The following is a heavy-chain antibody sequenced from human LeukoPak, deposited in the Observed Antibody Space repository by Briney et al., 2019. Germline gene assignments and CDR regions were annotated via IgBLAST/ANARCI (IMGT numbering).Heavy chain of an antibody. J-gene: IGHJ4*02. CDR3: AREGGGDYGEGFDY. D-gene: IGHD4-17*01. Sequence: GGSLRLSCAASGFTTFSKYSMNWVRQAPGKGLEWVSCIGRRSSSIYYADSVRGRFSISRDNAKNSLFLQMNSLRAEDTAVYYCAREGGGDYGEGFDYWGQGTLVTVSS. CDR2: IGRRSSSI. CDR1: GFTTFSKYS. V-gene: IGHV3-21*01.